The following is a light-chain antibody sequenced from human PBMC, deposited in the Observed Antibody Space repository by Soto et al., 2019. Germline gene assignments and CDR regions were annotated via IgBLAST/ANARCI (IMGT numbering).Light chain of an antibody. Sequence: QSVLTQPASVSGSPGQSITISCSGVSGDVGNYNLVSWYQQYPGKAPALLIYEDDKRPSGVSNRFSGSKSDSTASLTISGLQAEDEADYYCLSYTSTNTRVFGGGTKLTVL. CDR1: SGDVGNYNL. J-gene: IGLJ2*01. CDR3: LSYTSTNTRV. CDR2: EDD. V-gene: IGLV2-14*02.